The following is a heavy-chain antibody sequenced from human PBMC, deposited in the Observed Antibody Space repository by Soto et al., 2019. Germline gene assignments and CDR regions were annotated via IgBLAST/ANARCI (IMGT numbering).Heavy chain of an antibody. CDR2: ISGSGGST. CDR1: GFTFSSYA. Sequence: GGSLRLSCAASGFTFSSYAMSWVRQAPGKGLEWVSAISGSGGSTYYADSVKGRFTISRDNSKNTLYLQMNSLRAEDTAVYYCAKMGEVAATRGAWFDPWGQGTLVTVSS. D-gene: IGHD2-15*01. V-gene: IGHV3-23*01. J-gene: IGHJ5*02. CDR3: AKMGEVAATRGAWFDP.